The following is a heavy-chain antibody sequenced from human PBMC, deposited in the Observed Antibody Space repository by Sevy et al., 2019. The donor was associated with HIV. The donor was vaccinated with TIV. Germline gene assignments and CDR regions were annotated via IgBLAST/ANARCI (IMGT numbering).Heavy chain of an antibody. Sequence: GGSLRLSCAASGFTFGSYWMTWVRQAPGKGLEWVANIKEDGSGRFYVDSVRGRFTVSRDNAKKTLYLQMNNLRGEGTALYYCARLYSSSSGRGLDNWGQGALVTVSS. CDR1: GFTFGSYW. CDR2: IKEDGSGR. J-gene: IGHJ4*02. CDR3: ARLYSSSSGRGLDN. V-gene: IGHV3-7*01. D-gene: IGHD6-6*01.